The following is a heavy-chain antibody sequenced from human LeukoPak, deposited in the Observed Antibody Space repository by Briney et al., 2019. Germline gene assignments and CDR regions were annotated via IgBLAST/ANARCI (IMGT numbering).Heavy chain of an antibody. Sequence: PSVTLSLTCTVSGGSVSSGSYYWSWIRQPPGKGLEWIGYIYYSGSTNYNPSLKSRVTISVDTSKNQFSLKLSSVTAADTAVYYCARDHYSGSYPPRWGQGTLVTVSS. V-gene: IGHV4-61*01. CDR3: ARDHYSGSYPPR. J-gene: IGHJ4*02. D-gene: IGHD1-26*01. CDR2: IYYSGST. CDR1: GGSVSSGSYY.